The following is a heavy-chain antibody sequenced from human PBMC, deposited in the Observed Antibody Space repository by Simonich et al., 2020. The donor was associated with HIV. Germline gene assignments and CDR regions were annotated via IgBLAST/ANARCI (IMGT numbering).Heavy chain of an antibody. V-gene: IGHV1-2*02. J-gene: IGHJ3*02. Sequence: QVQLVQSGAEVKKPGASVKVSCKASGYTFSNYDMNWVRQATGQGLGWIGWINPNRSGTDYAQKFKGRVTMTRDTSMSTAYMELSRLRTDDTAVYFCAREGAMLDDAFDIWGQGTMVTVSS. CDR3: AREGAMLDDAFDI. CDR2: INPNRSGT. D-gene: IGHD1-1*01. CDR1: GYTFSNYD.